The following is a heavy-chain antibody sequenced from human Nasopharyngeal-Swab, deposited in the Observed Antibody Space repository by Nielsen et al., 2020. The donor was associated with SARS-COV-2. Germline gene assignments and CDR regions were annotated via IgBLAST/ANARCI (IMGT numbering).Heavy chain of an antibody. CDR2: INHSGST. CDR3: ARGPVDVLLWFGELFHSHGMDV. J-gene: IGHJ6*02. CDR1: GGSISDYY. D-gene: IGHD3-10*01. V-gene: IGHV4-34*01. Sequence: SETLSLTCTVSGGSISDYYWSWIRQPPGKGLEWIGEINHSGSTNYNPSLKSRVTISVDTSKNQFSLKLSSVTAADTAVYYCARGPVDVLLWFGELFHSHGMDVWGQGTTVTVSS.